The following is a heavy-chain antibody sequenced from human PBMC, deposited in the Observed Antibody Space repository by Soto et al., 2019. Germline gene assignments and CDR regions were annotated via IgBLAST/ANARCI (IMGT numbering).Heavy chain of an antibody. V-gene: IGHV3-53*01. CDR2: IYSGETT. CDR3: TRDGRGLGRLSLFEY. D-gene: IGHD2-21*02. J-gene: IGHJ4*02. CDR1: GFNVNSDY. Sequence: GGSLRLSCAASGFNVNSDYMNWVRQTPGKGLEWVASIYSGETTYYADSVRGRFTISSDKSKNTLYFQLSILRIEDTAVYYCTRDGRGLGRLSLFEYWGQGVLVTVSS.